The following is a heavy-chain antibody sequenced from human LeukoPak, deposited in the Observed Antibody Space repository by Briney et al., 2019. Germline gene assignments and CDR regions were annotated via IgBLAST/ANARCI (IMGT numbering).Heavy chain of an antibody. CDR2: IKQDGSVK. J-gene: IGHJ6*03. CDR1: GFTFSNYW. Sequence: PGGSLRLSCAASGFTFSNYWMSWVRQAPGKGLEWVANIKQDGSVKYYVDSVKGRFTISRDNAKNSLYLQMSSLRAEDTSVYYCARGDTEGRYSNYYYYYMDVWGKGTTVTVSS. CDR3: ARGDTEGRYSNYYYYYMDV. D-gene: IGHD1-26*01. V-gene: IGHV3-7*01.